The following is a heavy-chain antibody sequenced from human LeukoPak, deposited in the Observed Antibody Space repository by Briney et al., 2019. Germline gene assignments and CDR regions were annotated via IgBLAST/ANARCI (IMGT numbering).Heavy chain of an antibody. J-gene: IGHJ6*03. Sequence: ASVKVSCKASGYTFTGHYMHWVRQAPGQGLEWMGWINPSSGGTNYAQKFQGRVTMTRDTSISTAYMELSSLRSDDTAVYYCARDQETIAAAYYYYYMDVWGKGTTVTVSS. D-gene: IGHD6-13*01. V-gene: IGHV1-2*02. CDR3: ARDQETIAAAYYYYYMDV. CDR2: INPSSGGT. CDR1: GYTFTGHY.